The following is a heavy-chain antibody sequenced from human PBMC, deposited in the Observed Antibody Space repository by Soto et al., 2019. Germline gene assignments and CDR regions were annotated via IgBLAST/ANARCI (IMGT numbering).Heavy chain of an antibody. V-gene: IGHV3-33*01. J-gene: IGHJ6*03. D-gene: IGHD2-2*01. CDR3: ARDPHCSSTSCYLYYMDV. CDR1: GFTFSSYG. CDR2: IWYDGSNK. Sequence: GGSLRLSCAASGFTFSSYGMHWVRQAPGKGLEWVAVIWYDGSNKYYADSVKGRFTNSRDNSKNTLYLQMNSLRAEDTAVYYCARDPHCSSTSCYLYYMDVWGKGTTVTVSS.